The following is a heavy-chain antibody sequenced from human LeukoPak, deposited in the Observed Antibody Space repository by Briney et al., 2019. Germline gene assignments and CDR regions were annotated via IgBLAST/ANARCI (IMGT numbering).Heavy chain of an antibody. Sequence: GSLRLSCEASGLALYRYGLSWVRQAPGKGVQWVSAITGDGTTTYYADSVKGRFTISRDNSKNMLYLQMSSLRAEDTAVYYCAKMQGYFDYWGQGTLVPVSS. CDR3: AKMQGYFDY. J-gene: IGHJ4*02. V-gene: IGHV3-23*01. CDR1: GLALYRYG. CDR2: ITGDGTTT.